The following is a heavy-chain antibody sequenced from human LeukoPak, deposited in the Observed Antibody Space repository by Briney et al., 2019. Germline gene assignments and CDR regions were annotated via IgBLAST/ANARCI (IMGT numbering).Heavy chain of an antibody. CDR2: INWNGGST. D-gene: IGHD3-16*01. CDR1: GFTFDDYG. V-gene: IGHV3-20*04. J-gene: IGHJ4*02. CDR3: AMSLNYAHTFDY. Sequence: PGGSLRLSCAASGFTFDDYGMSWVRQAPGKGLEWVSGINWNGGSTGYADSVKGRFTISRDNAKNSLYLQMNSLRAEDTALYYCAMSLNYAHTFDYWGQGTLVTVSS.